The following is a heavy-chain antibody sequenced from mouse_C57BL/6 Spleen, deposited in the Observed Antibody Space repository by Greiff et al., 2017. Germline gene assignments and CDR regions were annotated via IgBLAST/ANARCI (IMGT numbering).Heavy chain of an antibody. CDR3: TRVAFDGFAY. D-gene: IGHD2-3*01. J-gene: IGHJ3*01. CDR2: ISSGGDYI. CDR1: GFTFSSYA. V-gene: IGHV5-9-1*02. Sequence: DVHLVESGEGLVKPGGSLKLSCAASGFTFSSYAMSWVRQTPEKRLEWVAYISSGGDYIYYADTVKGRFTISRDNARNTLYLQMGSLKSEDTAMYYCTRVAFDGFAYWGQGTLVTVSA.